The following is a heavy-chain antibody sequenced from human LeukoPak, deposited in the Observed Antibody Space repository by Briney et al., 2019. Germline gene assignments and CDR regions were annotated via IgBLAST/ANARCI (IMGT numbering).Heavy chain of an antibody. D-gene: IGHD1-7*01. CDR3: ARGNWNYGFDP. Sequence: GGSLRLYCAASGFTFSDYYMSWIRQAPGKGLEWVSYISSSGSTIYYADAVRGRFTISRDNAKISLYLQMNSLRAEDTAVYYCARGNWNYGFDPWGQGTLVTVSS. CDR2: ISSSGSTI. J-gene: IGHJ5*02. V-gene: IGHV3-11*01. CDR1: GFTFSDYY.